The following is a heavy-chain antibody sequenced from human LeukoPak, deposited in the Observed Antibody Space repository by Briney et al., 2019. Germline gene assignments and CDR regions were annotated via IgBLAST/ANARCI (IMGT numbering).Heavy chain of an antibody. Sequence: GGSLRLSCAASGFTFSSSAMTWGRQPPGKGLEWVSSITSGRTNIYYADSVKGRFIISRDNSKNSLYLQLTSLRAEDTAVFYCARDFLHAIDIWGKGTLAPVPS. CDR1: GFTFSSSA. D-gene: IGHD2/OR15-2a*01. CDR3: ARDFLHAIDI. V-gene: IGHV3-21*01. CDR2: ITSGRTNI. J-gene: IGHJ3*02.